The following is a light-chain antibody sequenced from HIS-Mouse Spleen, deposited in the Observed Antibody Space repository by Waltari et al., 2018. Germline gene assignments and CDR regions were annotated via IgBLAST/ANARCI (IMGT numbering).Light chain of an antibody. V-gene: IGLV3-21*02. Sequence: SYVLTQPPSVSVAPGQTARITCGGNNIGSKSVHWYQQKPGQAPVLVVYDDSDRPSGIHERFSGSNAGNTATLTMSRVEAGDEADYYCQGWDSSSDHYVFGTGTKVTVL. CDR1: NIGSKS. CDR3: QGWDSSSDHYV. CDR2: DDS. J-gene: IGLJ1*01.